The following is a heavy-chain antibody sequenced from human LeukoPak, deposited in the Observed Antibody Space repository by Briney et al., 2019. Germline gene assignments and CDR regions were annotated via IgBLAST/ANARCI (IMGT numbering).Heavy chain of an antibody. Sequence: GGTLTLSCAASGFTFSSYAMHWVRQAPGKGLEYVSAISSNGGSTYYANSVKGRFTISRDNSKNTLYLQMNSLRAEDTAVYYCARGHSSSDAFDIWGQGTMVTVSS. J-gene: IGHJ3*02. CDR3: ARGHSSSDAFDI. V-gene: IGHV3-64*01. D-gene: IGHD6-6*01. CDR1: GFTFSSYA. CDR2: ISSNGGST.